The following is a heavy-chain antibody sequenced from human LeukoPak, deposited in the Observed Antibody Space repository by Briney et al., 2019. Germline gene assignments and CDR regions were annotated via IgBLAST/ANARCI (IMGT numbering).Heavy chain of an antibody. V-gene: IGHV4-39*02. J-gene: IGHJ4*02. D-gene: IGHD4-23*01. CDR1: GGSISSGSYY. CDR2: IYYSGNT. Sequence: SETLSLTCTVSGGSISSGSYYWGWIRQPPGKGLEWIGSIYYSGNTYYNASLKSQVSISIDTSKNQFSLRLTSVTAADTAVYYCARDDYGGNFFDYWGQGTLVTVSS. CDR3: ARDDYGGNFFDY.